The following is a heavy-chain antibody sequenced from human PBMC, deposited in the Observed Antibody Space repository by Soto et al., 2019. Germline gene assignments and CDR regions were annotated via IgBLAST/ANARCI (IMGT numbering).Heavy chain of an antibody. V-gene: IGHV3-66*01. Sequence: GGSLRLSCVVSGLTVSSNSMNWVRQAPGKGLEWVSIIYSGGRTNYADSVKGRFSISRDTSRNTLYLQLSSLRVEDTAVYYCARDTPLFSFGYQRGNYFDYWGQGTLVTVSS. CDR3: ARDTPLFSFGYQRGNYFDY. CDR1: GLTVSSNS. J-gene: IGHJ4*02. D-gene: IGHD3-22*01. CDR2: IYSGGRT.